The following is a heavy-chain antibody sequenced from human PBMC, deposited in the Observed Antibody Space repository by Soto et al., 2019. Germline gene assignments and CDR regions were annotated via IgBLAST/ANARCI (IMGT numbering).Heavy chain of an antibody. Sequence: SDTLSLTCTVSGGSISSYYWSWIRQPPGKGLEWIGYIYYSGSTNYNPSLKSRVTISVDTSKNQFSLKLSSVTAADTAVYYCARERLGITGTSYYFDYWGQGTLVTVSS. CDR1: GGSISSYY. D-gene: IGHD1-20*01. J-gene: IGHJ4*02. CDR2: IYYSGST. CDR3: ARERLGITGTSYYFDY. V-gene: IGHV4-59*01.